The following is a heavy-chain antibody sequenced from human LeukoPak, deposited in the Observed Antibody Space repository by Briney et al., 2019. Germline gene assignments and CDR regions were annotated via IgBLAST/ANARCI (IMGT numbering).Heavy chain of an antibody. V-gene: IGHV3-23*01. J-gene: IGHJ4*02. CDR3: AKEVRGAAGY. CDR2: ISNSGSST. Sequence: GGSLRLSCAASKFTFSSFAMGWVRQAPGKGLECVSLISNSGSSTYYADSVKGRFTISRDNAKNSLYLQMNSLRAEDTALYYCAKEVRGAAGYWGQGTLVTVSS. D-gene: IGHD3-10*01. CDR1: KFTFSSFA.